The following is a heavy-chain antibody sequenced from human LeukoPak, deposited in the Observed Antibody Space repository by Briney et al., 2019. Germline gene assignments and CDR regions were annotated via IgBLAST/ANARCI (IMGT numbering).Heavy chain of an antibody. CDR2: LYHSGST. D-gene: IGHD2-21*01. Sequence: SSETLSLTCTVSGGSISSSSYYWGWIRQPPGKGLEWIANLYHSGSTYYNPSLKSRVTISVDTSKNQFSPKLSSVTAADTAVYYCARVTYSIFDYWGQGTLVTVSS. CDR3: ARVTYSIFDY. CDR1: GGSISSSSYY. J-gene: IGHJ4*02. V-gene: IGHV4-39*07.